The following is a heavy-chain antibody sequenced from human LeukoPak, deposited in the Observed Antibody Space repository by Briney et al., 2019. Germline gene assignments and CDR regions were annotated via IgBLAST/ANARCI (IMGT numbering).Heavy chain of an antibody. D-gene: IGHD1-26*01. Sequence: SETLSLTCTVSDGSISSYYWSWIRQPPGKGLEWIGYIYYSGSTNYNPSLKSRASISVDTSKNLCSLRLRSVTAADTAVYYCARHAIYSGDYSYWFDPWGLGTLVSVSS. J-gene: IGHJ5*02. CDR2: IYYSGST. CDR3: ARHAIYSGDYSYWFDP. CDR1: DGSISSYY. V-gene: IGHV4-59*08.